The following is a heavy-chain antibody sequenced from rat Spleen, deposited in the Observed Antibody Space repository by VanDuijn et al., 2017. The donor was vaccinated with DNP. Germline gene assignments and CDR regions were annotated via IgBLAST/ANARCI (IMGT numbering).Heavy chain of an antibody. V-gene: IGHV5-46*01. CDR3: ATHRYYGYNP. CDR2: ISPSGGST. D-gene: IGHD1-9*01. CDR1: GFTFSTFP. J-gene: IGHJ2*01. Sequence: EVQLIESGGGLVQPGRPMKLSCAASGFTFSTFPMAWVRQAPTKGLEWVASISPSGGSTYYRDSVKGRFTISRDNAKSTLYLQMDSLRSEDTATYYCATHRYYGYNPWGQGVMVTVSS.